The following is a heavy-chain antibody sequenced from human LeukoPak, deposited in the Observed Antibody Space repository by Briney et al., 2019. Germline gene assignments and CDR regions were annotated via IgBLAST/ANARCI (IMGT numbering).Heavy chain of an antibody. CDR1: GFTFSSYA. Sequence: PGGSLRLSCAASGFTFSSYAMSWVRQAPGKGLEWVSAISGSGGNTYYADSVKGRFTISRDNSKNTLYLQMNSLRAEDTAIYYCAKDRGAHPAGNYWGQGTLVTVSS. J-gene: IGHJ4*02. V-gene: IGHV3-23*01. CDR2: ISGSGGNT. CDR3: AKDRGAHPAGNY. D-gene: IGHD3-16*01.